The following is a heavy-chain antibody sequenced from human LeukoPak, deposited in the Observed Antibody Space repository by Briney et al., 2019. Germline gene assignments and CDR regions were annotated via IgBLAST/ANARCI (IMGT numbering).Heavy chain of an antibody. CDR1: GFTFTSSA. V-gene: IGHV1-58*01. Sequence: SVKVSCKASGFTFTSSAVQWVRQARGQRLEWIGWIVVGSGNTNYAQKFQERVTITRDMSTSTAYMELSSLRSEDTAVYYCATGYPPYGYNPYWGQGTLVTVSS. CDR2: IVVGSGNT. D-gene: IGHD5-24*01. J-gene: IGHJ4*02. CDR3: ATGYPPYGYNPY.